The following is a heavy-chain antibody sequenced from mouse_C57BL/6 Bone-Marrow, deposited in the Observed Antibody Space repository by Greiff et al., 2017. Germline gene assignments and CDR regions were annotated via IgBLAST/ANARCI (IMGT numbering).Heavy chain of an antibody. CDR2: IWTGGGT. D-gene: IGHD2-4*01. V-gene: IGHV2-9-1*01. CDR3: ASFYYDYDYYYAMDY. J-gene: IGHJ4*01. CDR1: GFSLTSYA. Sequence: QVQLKESGPGLVAPSQSLSITCTVSGFSLTSYAISWVRQPPGKGLEWLGVIWTGGGTNYNSALKSRLSISKDNSKSQVFLKMNSLQTDDTARYYCASFYYDYDYYYAMDYWGQGTSVTVSS.